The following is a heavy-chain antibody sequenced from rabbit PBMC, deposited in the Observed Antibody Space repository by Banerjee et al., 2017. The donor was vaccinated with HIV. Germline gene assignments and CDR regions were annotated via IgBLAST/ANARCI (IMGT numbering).Heavy chain of an antibody. CDR2: IDPVFGVT. Sequence: QEQVVESGGGLVQPGGSLKLSCKASGFDFSGYGVSWVRQVPGKGLEWIGYIDPVFGVTYYATWVNGRFTISRENAQNTVFLQMTSLTAADTATYFCARDLTDAIGWNFGWWGPGTLVTVS. V-gene: IGHV1S47*01. D-gene: IGHD4-1*01. J-gene: IGHJ6*01. CDR3: ARDLTDAIGWNFGW. CDR1: GFDFSGYG.